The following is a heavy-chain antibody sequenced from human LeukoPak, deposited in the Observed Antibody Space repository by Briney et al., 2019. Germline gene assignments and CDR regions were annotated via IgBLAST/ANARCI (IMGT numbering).Heavy chain of an antibody. J-gene: IGHJ3*02. V-gene: IGHV3-64D*06. CDR3: VKDAITMARGVIFDAFDI. CDR1: GFTFSSYA. Sequence: GGSLRLSCSASGFTFSSYAMHWVRQAPGKGLEYVSAISSNGGSTYYADSVKGRFTISRDNSKNTLYLQMSSLRAEDTAVYYCVKDAITMARGVIFDAFDIWGQGTMVTVSS. D-gene: IGHD3-10*01. CDR2: ISSNGGST.